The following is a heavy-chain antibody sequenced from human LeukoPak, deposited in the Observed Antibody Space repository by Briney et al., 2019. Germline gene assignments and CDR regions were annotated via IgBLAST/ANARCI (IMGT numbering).Heavy chain of an antibody. CDR3: ARRRGNTSGFQGYYFDY. Sequence: SQTLSLTCTVSGGSISSGDYYWSWIRQPPGKGLEWIGYIYYSGNTYYNPSLKSRLTISVDTSKNQFSLKLSSVTAADTAVYYCARRRGNTSGFQGYYFDYWGQGTLVTVSS. J-gene: IGHJ4*02. CDR2: IYYSGNT. CDR1: GGSISSGDYY. V-gene: IGHV4-30-4*01. D-gene: IGHD6-19*01.